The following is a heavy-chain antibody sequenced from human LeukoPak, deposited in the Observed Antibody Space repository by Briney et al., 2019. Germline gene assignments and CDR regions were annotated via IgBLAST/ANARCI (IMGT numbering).Heavy chain of an antibody. CDR2: IIPIFGTA. J-gene: IGHJ4*02. CDR1: GGSFSRYA. CDR3: ASIAVAGRFDY. Sequence: SVKVSCKASGGSFSRYAISWVRQAPGQGLEWMGGIIPIFGTANYAQKFQGRVTITADESTSTAYMELSSLRSEDTAVYYCASIAVAGRFDYWGQGTLVTVSS. D-gene: IGHD6-19*01. V-gene: IGHV1-69*01.